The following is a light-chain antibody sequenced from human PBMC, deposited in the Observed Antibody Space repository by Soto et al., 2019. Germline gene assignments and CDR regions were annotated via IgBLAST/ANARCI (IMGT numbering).Light chain of an antibody. Sequence: IQLTQSPSSLSASVGDRVTITCRASQSISSYLNWYQQKPGKAPKLLIYAASSLQSGVPSRFSGSRSGAEFTLTINSLQSEDFAVYYCQPYNNWPLTFGGGTKVDIK. J-gene: IGKJ4*01. CDR1: QSISSY. CDR2: AAS. V-gene: IGKV1-39*01. CDR3: QPYNNWPLT.